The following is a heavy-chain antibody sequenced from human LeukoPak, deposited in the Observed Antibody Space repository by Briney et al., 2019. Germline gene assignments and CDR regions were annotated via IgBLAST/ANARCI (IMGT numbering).Heavy chain of an antibody. CDR2: MNPNTGNA. CDR3: ARAPMGTAAFY. D-gene: IGHD2-2*01. Sequence: ASVKVSCKASGYTFTGYYMHWVRQATGQGLEWMGWMNPNTGNAGYAQKFQDRVTITWDASRSTAYMDLSSLRSEDTAVYYCARAPMGTAAFYWGQGTLVTVSS. CDR1: GYTFTGYY. J-gene: IGHJ4*02. V-gene: IGHV1-8*03.